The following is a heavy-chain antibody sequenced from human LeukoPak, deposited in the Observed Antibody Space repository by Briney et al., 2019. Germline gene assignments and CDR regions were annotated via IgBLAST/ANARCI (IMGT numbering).Heavy chain of an antibody. CDR2: IIPVFGTA. CDR1: GGTFISYA. CDR3: ASQHKYCSSTSCYKGGMGWFDP. Sequence: SVKVSCKASGGTFISYAVSWVRQAPGQGLEWMGGIIPVFGTANYAQKFQGRVTITTDESTSTAYMELSSLRSEDTAMYYCASQHKYCSSTSCYKGGMGWFDPWGQGTLVTVSS. D-gene: IGHD2-2*01. J-gene: IGHJ5*02. V-gene: IGHV1-69*05.